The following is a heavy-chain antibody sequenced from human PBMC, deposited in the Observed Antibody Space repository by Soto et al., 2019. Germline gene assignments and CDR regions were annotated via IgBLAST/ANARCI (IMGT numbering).Heavy chain of an antibody. CDR1: GGTFSSYA. CDR2: IIPIFGTA. D-gene: IGHD3-22*01. J-gene: IGHJ5*02. Sequence: SVKVSCKASGGTFSSYAISWVRQAPGQGLEWMGGIIPIFGTANYAQKFQGRVTITADESTSTAYMELSSLRSEDTAVYYCASGTYYYDSSGYPSHGLDWFDPWGQGTLVTVS. CDR3: ASGTYYYDSSGYPSHGLDWFDP. V-gene: IGHV1-69*13.